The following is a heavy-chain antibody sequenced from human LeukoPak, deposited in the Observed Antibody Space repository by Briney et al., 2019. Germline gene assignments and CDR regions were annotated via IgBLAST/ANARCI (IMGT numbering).Heavy chain of an antibody. CDR2: IYSGGST. V-gene: IGHV3-53*01. D-gene: IGHD3-16*01. CDR1: GFTFSSYA. Sequence: RPGGSLRLSCAASGFTFSSYAMHWVRQAPGKGLEWVSVIYSGGSTYYADSVKGRFTISRDNSKNTLYLQMNSLRAEDTAVYYCARDRRASEGEDGMDVWGQGTTVTVSS. CDR3: ARDRRASEGEDGMDV. J-gene: IGHJ6*02.